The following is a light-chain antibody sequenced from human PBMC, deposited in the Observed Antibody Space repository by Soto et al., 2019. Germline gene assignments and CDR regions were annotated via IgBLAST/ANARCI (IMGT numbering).Light chain of an antibody. CDR2: EGS. V-gene: IGLV2-23*03. CDR1: KNDIGVYDF. J-gene: IGLJ1*01. Sequence: QSALTQPPSASGSPGQSVTISCTGTKNDIGVYDFVSWYQHHPGKAPKLMIYEGSKRPSGVSNRFSGSKSGNTASLTISGLQAEDEADYYCCSYAGSSTFFGTGTKLTVL. CDR3: CSYAGSSTF.